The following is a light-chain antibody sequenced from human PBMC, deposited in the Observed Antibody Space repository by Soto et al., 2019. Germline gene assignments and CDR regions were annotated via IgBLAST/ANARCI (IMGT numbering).Light chain of an antibody. CDR1: QGISNY. Sequence: DIQMTQSPSSLSASVGDRVTITCRASQGISNYLAWYQQKPGKVPKLLIYAASTLQSGVPSRFXGSGSGTDFTLNISSLQPEDVATYYCQKYNSAPQWTFGQGTKVEIK. CDR2: AAS. CDR3: QKYNSAPQWT. J-gene: IGKJ1*01. V-gene: IGKV1-27*01.